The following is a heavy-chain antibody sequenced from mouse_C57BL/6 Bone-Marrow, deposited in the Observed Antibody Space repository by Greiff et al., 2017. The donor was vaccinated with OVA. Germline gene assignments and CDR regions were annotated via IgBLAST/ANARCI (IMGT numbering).Heavy chain of an antibody. Sequence: EVQGVESGGGLVQPGGSLKLSCAASGFTFSDYYMYWVRQTPEKRLEWVAYISNGGGSTYYPDTVKGRFTISRDNAKNTLYLQMSRLKSEDTAMYYCARGAYDYDGWYFDVWGTGTTVTVSS. V-gene: IGHV5-12*01. CDR2: ISNGGGST. J-gene: IGHJ1*03. D-gene: IGHD2-4*01. CDR3: ARGAYDYDGWYFDV. CDR1: GFTFSDYY.